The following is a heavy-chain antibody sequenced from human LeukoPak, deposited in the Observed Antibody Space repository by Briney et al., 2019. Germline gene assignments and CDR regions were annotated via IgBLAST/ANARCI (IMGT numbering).Heavy chain of an antibody. V-gene: IGHV3-74*01. D-gene: IGHD3-22*01. CDR1: GFTFSRYW. Sequence: PGGSLRLSCEASGFTFSRYWMRWVRQAPGKGLVWVSRIKSDGKTNYADSVKGRFTICRDNAKNTVSLQMDSLRAEDTGVYYCARAPSEVGGYYPEYFRHWGQGTLVTVSS. CDR3: ARAPSEVGGYYPEYFRH. J-gene: IGHJ1*01. CDR2: IKSDGKT.